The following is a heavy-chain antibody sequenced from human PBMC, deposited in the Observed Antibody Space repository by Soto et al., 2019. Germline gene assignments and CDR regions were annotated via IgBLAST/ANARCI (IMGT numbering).Heavy chain of an antibody. CDR3: ATSGGYCSGGSCYVPFDY. J-gene: IGHJ4*02. CDR2: ISHSGST. V-gene: IGHV4-34*01. CDR1: GGSFSGYY. D-gene: IGHD2-15*01. Sequence: SETLSLTCAVYGGSFSGYYWSWIRQPPGKGLEWIGEISHSGSTNYNPSLKSRVTISVDTSKNQFSLKLSSVTAADTAVYYCATSGGYCSGGSCYVPFDYWGQGTLVTVSS.